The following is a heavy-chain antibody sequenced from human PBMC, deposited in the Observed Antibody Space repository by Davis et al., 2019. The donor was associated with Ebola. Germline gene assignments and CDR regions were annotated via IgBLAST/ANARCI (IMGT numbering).Heavy chain of an antibody. V-gene: IGHV4-59*04. D-gene: IGHD2-21*01. CDR2: IYYSGST. J-gene: IGHJ4*02. CDR3: ARATSGDMTYYFDY. CDR1: GGSISSYY. Sequence: MPSETLSLTCTVSGGSISSYYWSWIRQPPGKGLEWIGYIYYSGSTYYNPSLKSRVTISVDTSKNQFSLKLTSVTAADTAVYYCARATSGDMTYYFDYWGQGTLVTVSS.